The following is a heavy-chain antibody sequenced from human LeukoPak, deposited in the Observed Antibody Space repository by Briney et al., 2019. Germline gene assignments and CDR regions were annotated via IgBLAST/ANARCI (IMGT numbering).Heavy chain of an antibody. CDR3: AREYCSSTSCFDY. CDR2: ISAYNGNT. Sequence: ASVKVSCKASGYTFTRYGISWVRQAPGQGLEWRGWISAYNGNTNYAQNLQGRVTMTTDTSTSTAYMELRSLTSDDTAIYYCAREYCSSTSCFDYWGQGTLVTVSS. CDR1: GYTFTRYG. V-gene: IGHV1-18*01. D-gene: IGHD2-2*01. J-gene: IGHJ4*02.